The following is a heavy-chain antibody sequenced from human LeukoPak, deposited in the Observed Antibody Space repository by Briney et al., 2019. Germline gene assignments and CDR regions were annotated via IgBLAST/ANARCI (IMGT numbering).Heavy chain of an antibody. J-gene: IGHJ3*02. Sequence: GGTLRLSCAASGDTLSNAWMSWVRQAPGKGLEWVGLIKTQSDGATADYATPVNGRFPISSDDSTNTLYLQVNSLKTEATAIYYCAGFSEAYDIWGQGTMVTVSS. D-gene: IGHD3-10*01. CDR3: AGFSEAYDI. CDR1: GDTLSNAW. V-gene: IGHV3-15*01. CDR2: IKTQSDGATA.